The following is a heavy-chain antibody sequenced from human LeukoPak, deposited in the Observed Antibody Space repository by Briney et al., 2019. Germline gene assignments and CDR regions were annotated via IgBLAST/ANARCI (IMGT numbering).Heavy chain of an antibody. J-gene: IGHJ3*02. Sequence: GGSLRLSCAASGFTFDDYAMHWVRQAPGKGLEWVSGISWNSGSIGCADSVKGRFTISRDNAKNSLYLQMNSLRAEDTALYYCAKDRYYYYDSSGYYGYDAFDIWGQGTMVTVSS. CDR3: AKDRYYYYDSSGYYGYDAFDI. V-gene: IGHV3-9*01. CDR2: ISWNSGSI. CDR1: GFTFDDYA. D-gene: IGHD3-22*01.